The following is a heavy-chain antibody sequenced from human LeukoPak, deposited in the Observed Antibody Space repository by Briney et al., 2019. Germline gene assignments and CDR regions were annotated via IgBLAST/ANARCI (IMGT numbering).Heavy chain of an antibody. Sequence: ASVKVSCKASGYTFTSYGISWVRQAPGQGLEWMGWISAYNGNTNYAQKLQGRVTMTTDTSTSTAYMELRSLRSDDTAVYYCARGGDYYGSGSYYSFDYWGQGTLVTVSS. CDR1: GYTFTSYG. V-gene: IGHV1-18*01. CDR2: ISAYNGNT. CDR3: ARGGDYYGSGSYYSFDY. J-gene: IGHJ4*02. D-gene: IGHD3-10*01.